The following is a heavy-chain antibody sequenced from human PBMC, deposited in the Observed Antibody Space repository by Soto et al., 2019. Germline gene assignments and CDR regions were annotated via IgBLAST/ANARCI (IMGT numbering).Heavy chain of an antibody. Sequence: GGSLRLSCAASGFTFSSYGMHWVRQAPGKGLEWVAVISYDGSNKYYADSVKGRFTISRDNSKNTLYLQMNSLRAEDTAVYYCAXDISSLLWFGELLSHNYYYYGMDVWGQGTTVTVS. D-gene: IGHD3-10*01. J-gene: IGHJ6*02. V-gene: IGHV3-30*18. CDR3: AXDISSLLWFGELLSHNYYYYGMDV. CDR2: ISYDGSNK. CDR1: GFTFSSYG.